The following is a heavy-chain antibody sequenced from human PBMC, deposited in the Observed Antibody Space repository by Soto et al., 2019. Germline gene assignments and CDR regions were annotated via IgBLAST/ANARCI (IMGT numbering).Heavy chain of an antibody. CDR1: GGNLSRYA. D-gene: IGHD3-22*01. V-gene: IGHV1-69*06. Sequence: SLQVSCKRSGGNLSRYAISWLRQPPGQVLERLGGLIPIFGTANYAQKFQGRVTITADKSTSTAYMELSSLRSEDTAVYYCARKLDYYDSSGSPINNYYYYGMDVWGQGTTVTVSS. J-gene: IGHJ6*02. CDR2: LIPIFGTA. CDR3: ARKLDYYDSSGSPINNYYYYGMDV.